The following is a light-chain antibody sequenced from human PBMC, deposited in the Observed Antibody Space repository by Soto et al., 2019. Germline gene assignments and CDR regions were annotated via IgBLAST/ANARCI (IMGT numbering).Light chain of an antibody. CDR2: GNS. CDR1: SSNIGAGYD. V-gene: IGLV1-40*01. J-gene: IGLJ2*01. CDR3: QSYDSSLSGNVV. Sequence: QLVLTQPPSVSGAPGQRVTISCTGSSSNIGAGYDVHWYQQLPGTAPKLLIYGNSNRPSGVPDRFSGSKSGTSASLAITGLQAEDEADYYCQSYDSSLSGNVVFGGGTMLTVL.